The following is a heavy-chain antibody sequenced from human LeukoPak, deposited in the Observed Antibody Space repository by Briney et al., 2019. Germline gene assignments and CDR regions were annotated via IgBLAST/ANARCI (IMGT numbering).Heavy chain of an antibody. D-gene: IGHD3-22*01. CDR1: GFTFSTHS. Sequence: GGSLRLSCAASGFTFSTHSMNWVRQAPGKGLEWVSSISSSSSYIYYADSVKGRFTISRDNAKNSLYLQMNSLRAEDTAVYYCARAAEHYYDSSGKLDYWGQGTLVTVSS. V-gene: IGHV3-21*01. CDR2: ISSSSSYI. J-gene: IGHJ4*02. CDR3: ARAAEHYYDSSGKLDY.